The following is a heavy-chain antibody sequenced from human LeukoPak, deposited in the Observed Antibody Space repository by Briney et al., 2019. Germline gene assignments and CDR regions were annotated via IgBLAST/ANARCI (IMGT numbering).Heavy chain of an antibody. J-gene: IGHJ4*02. D-gene: IGHD3-10*01. CDR1: GGTFSSYA. CDR3: ARPNTYYYGSGSYYFDY. Sequence: GASGKVSCKASGGTFSSYAISWVRQAPVQGIEWMGRIIPILGIANYAQKFQGRVTITADKSTSTAYMELSSLRSEDTAVYYCARPNTYYYGSGSYYFDYWGQGTLVTVSS. V-gene: IGHV1-69*04. CDR2: IIPILGIA.